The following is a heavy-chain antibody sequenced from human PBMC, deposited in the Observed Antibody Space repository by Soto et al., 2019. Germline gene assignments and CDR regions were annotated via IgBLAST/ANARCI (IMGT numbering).Heavy chain of an antibody. D-gene: IGHD6-13*01. CDR2: IYHSGST. Sequence: PSETLSLTCAVSGGSISSSNWWICVRQPPGKGLEWIGEIYHSGSTNYNPSLKSRVTISVDKSKNQFSLKLSSVTAADTAVYYCARRVAAAGYWFEPWGKGTLVTVSS. CDR3: ARRVAAAGYWFEP. V-gene: IGHV4-4*02. CDR1: GGSISSSNW. J-gene: IGHJ5*02.